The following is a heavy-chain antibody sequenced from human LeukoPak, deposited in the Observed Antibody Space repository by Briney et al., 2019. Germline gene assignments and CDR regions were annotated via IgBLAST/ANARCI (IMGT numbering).Heavy chain of an antibody. CDR2: IDSDDSRT. D-gene: IGHD4-17*01. CDR3: ARIYGRIDY. V-gene: IGHV3-74*01. Sequence: PGGSLRLSCAVSGFAFGSEAMSWVRQSPARGLEWVARIDSDDSRTIYADSVEGRFTISRDDAKSTLYLQMNSLRAEDTAVYYCARIYGRIDYWGQGTLVTVSS. J-gene: IGHJ4*02. CDR1: GFAFGSEA.